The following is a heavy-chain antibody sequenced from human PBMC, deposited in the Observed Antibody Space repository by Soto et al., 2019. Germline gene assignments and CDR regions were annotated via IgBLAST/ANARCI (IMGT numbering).Heavy chain of an antibody. D-gene: IGHD2-15*01. Sequence: QVQLVQSGAEVKKPGSSVKVSCEASGGTFSGHAISWVRQAPGQGPEWMGGLIPLFGTTQHAHNFQDRLTITADKSTSTAYMALTSLRFDYTAIYYCARGPKWGYRFASWGDGTLVTVSS. CDR1: GGTFSGHA. V-gene: IGHV1-69*06. CDR3: ARGPKWGYRFAS. J-gene: IGHJ5*01. CDR2: LIPLFGTT.